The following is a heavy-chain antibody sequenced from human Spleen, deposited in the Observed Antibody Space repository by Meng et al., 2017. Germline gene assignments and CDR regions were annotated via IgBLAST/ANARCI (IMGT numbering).Heavy chain of an antibody. CDR3: ARGVVGDYWYFDL. J-gene: IGHJ2*01. V-gene: IGHV4-4*02. CDR1: GGSISNIYW. Sequence: QRQTVEGVREPVRASGNRSLTCADSGGSISNIYWWSWVRQPPGQGLELIGEIYHSGSTNYNPSLKSRVTMSIDTSKNQISLKLSSVTAADTAVYYCARGVVGDYWYFDLWGRGTLVTVSS. D-gene: IGHD3-10*01. CDR2: IYHSGST.